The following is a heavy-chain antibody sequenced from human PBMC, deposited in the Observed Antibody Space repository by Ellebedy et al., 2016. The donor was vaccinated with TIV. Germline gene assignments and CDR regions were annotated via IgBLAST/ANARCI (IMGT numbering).Heavy chain of an antibody. CDR3: VRWVGHFDF. V-gene: IGHV4-38-2*02. D-gene: IGHD1-26*01. CDR1: GYSISSGYY. CDR2: IYHSGST. Sequence: MPSETLSLTCTVSGYSISSGYYWGWIQQPPGKGLEWIGSIYHSGSTFYNPSLKSRVTMSVDTSKNQFSLKLSSVTAADTAVYYCVRWVGHFDFWGQGTLVTVSS. J-gene: IGHJ4*02.